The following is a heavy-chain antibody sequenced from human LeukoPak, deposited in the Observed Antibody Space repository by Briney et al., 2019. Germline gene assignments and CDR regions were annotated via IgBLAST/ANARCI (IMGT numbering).Heavy chain of an antibody. V-gene: IGHV1-2*02. Sequence: ASVKVSCKASGYTFSGYYMHWVRQAPGQGHEWMGWISPKSGDTNYAQNFQGRVTMTRDTSISTAYMELSRPTSDDTAAYYCARGRDKTTSPAIDYWGQGTLVTVSS. D-gene: IGHD2-2*01. CDR3: ARGRDKTTSPAIDY. J-gene: IGHJ4*02. CDR1: GYTFSGYY. CDR2: ISPKSGDT.